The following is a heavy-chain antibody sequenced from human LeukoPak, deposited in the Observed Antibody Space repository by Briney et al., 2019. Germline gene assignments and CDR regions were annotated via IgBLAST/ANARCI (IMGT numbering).Heavy chain of an antibody. CDR1: GGSISSYF. CDR2: IYYSGST. CDR3: ARGYGGDTYYYDSSGYPPTSDALDI. V-gene: IGHV4-59*08. D-gene: IGHD3-22*01. Sequence: SETLSLTCTVSGGSISSYFWSWIRQPPGKGREWIGYIYYSGSTNYNPSLKSRVTISVDTSKNQFSLKLSSVTAADTAVYYCARGYGGDTYYYDSSGYPPTSDALDIWGQGTMVTVSS. J-gene: IGHJ3*02.